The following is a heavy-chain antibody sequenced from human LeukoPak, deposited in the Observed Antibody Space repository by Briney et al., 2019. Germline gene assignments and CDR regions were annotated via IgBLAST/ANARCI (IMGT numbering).Heavy chain of an antibody. CDR2: MNPNSGNT. CDR3: ARDLSGSYDAFDI. D-gene: IGHD1-26*01. J-gene: IGHJ3*02. Sequence: ASVKVSCKASGGTFSSYAISWVRQAPGQGLDWMGLMNPNSGNTGYAQKFQGRVTMNRNTSISTAYMELSSLGSEDTGVYYCARDLSGSYDAFDIWGQGTMVTVSS. V-gene: IGHV1-8*02. CDR1: GGTFSSYA.